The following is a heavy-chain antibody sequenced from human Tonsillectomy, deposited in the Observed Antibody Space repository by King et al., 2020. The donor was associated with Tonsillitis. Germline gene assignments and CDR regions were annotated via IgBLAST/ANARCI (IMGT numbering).Heavy chain of an antibody. CDR1: GDSISSNSYY. V-gene: IGHV4-39*01. CDR2: ISYIGSA. CDR3: ARQTSPSGGFYFDY. Sequence: QQQESGPGLVKSSETLSLTCSVSGDSISSNSYYWGWIRQPPGKGLEWIGSISYIGSAHYNPSLRSRLTISVDTSKTHFSLILSSVTAADTAVYYCARQTSPSGGFYFDYWGQGTLVTVSS. J-gene: IGHJ4*01. D-gene: IGHD3-10*01.